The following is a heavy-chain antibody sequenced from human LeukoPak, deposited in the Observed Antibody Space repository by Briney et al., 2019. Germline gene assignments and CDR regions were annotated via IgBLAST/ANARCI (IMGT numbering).Heavy chain of an antibody. CDR1: GFTFSSYE. J-gene: IGHJ6*03. Sequence: GGPLRLSCAASGFTFSSYEMNWVRQAPGKGLEWVSYISSSGSTIYYADSVKGRFTTSRDNAKNSLYLQMNSLRAEDTAVYYCARGRVATISYYYYYMDVWGKGTTVTVSS. CDR2: ISSSGSTI. V-gene: IGHV3-48*03. CDR3: ARGRVATISYYYYYMDV. D-gene: IGHD5-12*01.